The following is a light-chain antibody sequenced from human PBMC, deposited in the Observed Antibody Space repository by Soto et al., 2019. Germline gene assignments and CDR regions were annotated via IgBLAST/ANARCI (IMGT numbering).Light chain of an antibody. CDR1: QDISNY. V-gene: IGKV1-33*01. J-gene: IGKJ4*01. Sequence: IQVTNSPSSVSASVGNRDTITCQASQDISNYLNWYQQKPGKAPKLLIYDASNLETGVPSRFSGSGSGTDFTFTISSLQPEDIATYYCQQYDNLPLTFGGGTKVDIK. CDR3: QQYDNLPLT. CDR2: DAS.